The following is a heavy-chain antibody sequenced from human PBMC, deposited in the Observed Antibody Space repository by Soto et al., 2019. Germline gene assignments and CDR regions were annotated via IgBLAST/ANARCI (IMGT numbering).Heavy chain of an antibody. CDR2: TSNDGKKF. J-gene: IGHJ4*02. CDR1: GFSLSNYA. V-gene: IGHV3-30*18. CDR3: AKVEYFFRRGALGSIDF. Sequence: GGTLRLSCEVSGFSLSNYAIHWVRQAPGKGMEWVAVTSNDGKKFSYADSVRGRFTVSSDNPKNTVSLEMNSLRSDDTGIYFCAKVEYFFRRGALGSIDFWGQGLQVTVSS. D-gene: IGHD3-16*01.